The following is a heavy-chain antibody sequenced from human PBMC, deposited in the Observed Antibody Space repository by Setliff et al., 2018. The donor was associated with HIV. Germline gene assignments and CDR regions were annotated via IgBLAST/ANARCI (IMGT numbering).Heavy chain of an antibody. J-gene: IGHJ6*03. CDR3: ARGLSIFGVATPGFYSFMDV. Sequence: SETLSLTCAVYGGSLRNYYWSWIRQPPGKGLEWIAEINPSGTTNYNPSLKSRVIISLDTSKIQFSLKLNSVTAADTAVYYCARGLSIFGVATPGFYSFMDVWGKGTTVTVSS. V-gene: IGHV4-34*01. CDR2: INPSGTT. CDR1: GGSLRNYY. D-gene: IGHD3-3*01.